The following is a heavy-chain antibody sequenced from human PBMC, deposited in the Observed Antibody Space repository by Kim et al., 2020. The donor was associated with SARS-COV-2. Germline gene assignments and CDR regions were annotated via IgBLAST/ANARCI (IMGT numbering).Heavy chain of an antibody. CDR2: IRSKAYGGTT. CDR3: TRWPDARLLWFGELLDRPFDY. Sequence: GGSLRLSCTASGFTFGDYAMSWFRQAPGKGLEWVGFIRSKAYGGTTQYSASVKCRFTISRDDSKTIAYLQMNSLKTEDTAVYYCTRWPDARLLWFGELLDRPFDYGGQGTGVTVSS. V-gene: IGHV3-49*03. J-gene: IGHJ4*02. CDR1: GFTFGDYA. D-gene: IGHD3-10*01.